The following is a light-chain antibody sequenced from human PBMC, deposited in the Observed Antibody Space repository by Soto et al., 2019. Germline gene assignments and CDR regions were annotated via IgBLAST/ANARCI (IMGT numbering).Light chain of an antibody. CDR3: AAWDDSLNGRYV. CDR2: SNN. CDR1: NSNIGSNT. V-gene: IGLV1-44*01. Sequence: QPVLTQPPSASGTPGQRVTISCSGSNSNIGSNTVNWFQQLPGTAPKLLIHSNNQRPSGVPDRFSGSKSGTSASLAIIGLQSEDEADYYCAAWDDSLNGRYVFGTGTKLTVL. J-gene: IGLJ1*01.